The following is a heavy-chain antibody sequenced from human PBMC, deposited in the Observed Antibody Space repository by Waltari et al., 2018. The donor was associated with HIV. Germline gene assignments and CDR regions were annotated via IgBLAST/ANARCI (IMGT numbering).Heavy chain of an antibody. Sequence: EVQLVESGGGLVQPGGSLRLSCAASGFTFSNFHLHWLRQAPGKGLEYVSGIYKNGGNTFYANSVKGRLTISRDNSKNMLYLQMGSLRPEDMAVYYCVREKYSKLINDVLDFWGQGTMVTVSS. V-gene: IGHV3-64*01. CDR3: VREKYSKLINDVLDF. CDR1: GFTFSNFH. CDR2: IYKNGGNT. D-gene: IGHD5-18*01. J-gene: IGHJ3*01.